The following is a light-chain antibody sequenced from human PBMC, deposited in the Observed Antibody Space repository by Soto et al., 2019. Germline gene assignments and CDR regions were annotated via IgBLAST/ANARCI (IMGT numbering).Light chain of an antibody. V-gene: IGKV3D-20*01. CDR1: QSVSSNY. Sequence: EIVLTQSPATLSLSPGERATLSCGASQSVSSNYVAWYQQKPGLAPSLLIYDASSRATGISDRFSGSGSGTDFTLTISRLEPEDFAMYYCQNYGSPVTFGGGTKVDIK. CDR3: QNYGSPVT. J-gene: IGKJ4*01. CDR2: DAS.